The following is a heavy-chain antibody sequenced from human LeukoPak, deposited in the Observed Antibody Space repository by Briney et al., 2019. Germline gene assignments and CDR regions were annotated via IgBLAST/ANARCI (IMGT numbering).Heavy chain of an antibody. V-gene: IGHV4-34*01. CDR1: GGSFSGYY. CDR3: ARGESIAARRD. D-gene: IGHD6-6*01. Sequence: SETLSLTCAVYGGSFSGYYWSWIRQPPGKGREWIGEINHSGSTNYNPSLKSRVTISVDTSKNQFSLKLSSVTAADTAVYYCARGESIAARRDWGQGTLVTVSS. J-gene: IGHJ4*02. CDR2: INHSGST.